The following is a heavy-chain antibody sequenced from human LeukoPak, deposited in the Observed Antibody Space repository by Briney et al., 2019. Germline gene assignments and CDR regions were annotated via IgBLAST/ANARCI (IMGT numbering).Heavy chain of an antibody. CDR1: GFTFSSYA. CDR2: ISGSGSTT. J-gene: IGHJ4*02. V-gene: IGHV3-23*01. D-gene: IGHD3-10*01. Sequence: PGGSLRLSCAASGFTFSSYAMSWVRQAXXXXXEWVSAISGSGSTTYYPDSVKGRFTISRDNSKSTLYLQMNSPRAEDTAVYYCASGLWFGSRDYWGQGTLVTVSS. CDR3: ASGLWFGSRDY.